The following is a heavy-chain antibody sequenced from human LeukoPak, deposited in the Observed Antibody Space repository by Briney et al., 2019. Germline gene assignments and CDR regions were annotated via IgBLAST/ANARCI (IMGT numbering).Heavy chain of an antibody. Sequence: ASVKVSCKASGYTFTGYYMHWVRQAPGQGLEWMGWINPNSGGTNYAQKFQGRVTMTRDTSISTAYMELSRLRSDDTAVYHCARVPENYYDSSGYHYWGQGTLVTVSS. V-gene: IGHV1-2*02. CDR1: GYTFTGYY. CDR3: ARVPENYYDSSGYHY. J-gene: IGHJ4*02. CDR2: INPNSGGT. D-gene: IGHD3-22*01.